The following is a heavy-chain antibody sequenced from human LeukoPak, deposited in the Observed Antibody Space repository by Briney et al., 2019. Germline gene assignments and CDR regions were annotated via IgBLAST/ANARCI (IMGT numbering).Heavy chain of an antibody. V-gene: IGHV3-74*01. CDR2: IKSDGSST. CDR3: ARDAFGVDKSPF. CDR1: GFTFGNYG. Sequence: GGSLRLSCAVSGFTFGNYGMHWVRQAPGKGLVWVSRIKSDGSSTSFADSVKGRFTIPRDNAKNTLYLQMNSLRAEDTAVYYCARDAFGVDKSPFWGQGILVTVSS. D-gene: IGHD3-3*01. J-gene: IGHJ4*02.